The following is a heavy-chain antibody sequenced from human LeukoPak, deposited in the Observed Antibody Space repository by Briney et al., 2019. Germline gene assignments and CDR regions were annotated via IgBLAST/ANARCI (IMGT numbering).Heavy chain of an antibody. CDR3: ARAPMGTAAFY. V-gene: IGHV1-8*01. D-gene: IGHD2-2*01. CDR2: VNPVTGNA. J-gene: IGHJ4*02. Sequence: GASVKVSCKASGYTFTNFDINWVRQAPGQGLEWMGWVNPVTGNAGSAQKFRGRVTLTRDTSISTAYMELSSLTSDDTAFYYCARAPMGTAAFYWGQGTLVTVSS. CDR1: GYTFTNFD.